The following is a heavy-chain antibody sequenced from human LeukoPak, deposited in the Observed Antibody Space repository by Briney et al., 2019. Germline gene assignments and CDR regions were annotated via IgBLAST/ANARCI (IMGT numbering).Heavy chain of an antibody. CDR2: VKQDGSEK. CDR1: GFTFSSYW. Sequence: GGSLRLSCAASGFTFSSYWMSWVRQAPGKGLEWVANVKQDGSEKYYVDSVKGRFTISRDNAKNSLYLQMNSLRAEDTAVYYCARDARGWWFGESTLYYFDYWGQGTLVTVSS. CDR3: ARDARGWWFGESTLYYFDY. V-gene: IGHV3-7*01. D-gene: IGHD3-10*01. J-gene: IGHJ4*02.